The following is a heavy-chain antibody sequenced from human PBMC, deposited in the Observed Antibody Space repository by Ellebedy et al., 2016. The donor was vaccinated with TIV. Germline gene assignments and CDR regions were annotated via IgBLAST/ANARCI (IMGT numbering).Heavy chain of an antibody. V-gene: IGHV3-74*01. CDR1: RFTFSRYW. Sequence: GESLKISCAASRFTFSRYWMHWVRQAPGKGLVWVSDINRDGSRTSDADSVKGRFTISRDNAKSTLYLQMESLRAEDSAVYYCAALDLGNDYWGQGTLVTVSS. CDR3: AALDLGNDY. D-gene: IGHD6-6*01. J-gene: IGHJ4*02. CDR2: INRDGSRT.